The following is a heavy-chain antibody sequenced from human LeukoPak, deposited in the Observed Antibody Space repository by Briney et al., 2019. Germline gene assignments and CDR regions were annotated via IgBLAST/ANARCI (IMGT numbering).Heavy chain of an antibody. D-gene: IGHD6-6*01. CDR1: GFTFSSYG. Sequence: PGGSLRLSCVASGFTFSSYGMSWVRQAPVKRLEWVSAVSGSGDATYYAGSVKGRFTISRDNSENTLYLQMDSLRAEDTAVYYCAKLRVLSSSSENNWFDSWGQGTLVTVYS. CDR3: AKLRVLSSSSENNWFDS. CDR2: VSGSGDAT. V-gene: IGHV3-23*01. J-gene: IGHJ5*01.